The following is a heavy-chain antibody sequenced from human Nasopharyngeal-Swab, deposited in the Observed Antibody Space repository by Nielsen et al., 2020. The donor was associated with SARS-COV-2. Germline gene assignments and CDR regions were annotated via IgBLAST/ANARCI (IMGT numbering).Heavy chain of an antibody. Sequence: GESLKISCAASGFTVSSNYMSWVRQAPGKGLEWVSVIYSDGSTSYADSVKGRFTTSRDNAKNSLYLQMNSLRAEDTAVYYCARDGVVIAKGVFVYWGQGTLVTVSS. CDR2: IYSDGST. J-gene: IGHJ4*02. V-gene: IGHV3-53*01. CDR3: ARDGVVIAKGVFVY. CDR1: GFTVSSNY. D-gene: IGHD2-21*01.